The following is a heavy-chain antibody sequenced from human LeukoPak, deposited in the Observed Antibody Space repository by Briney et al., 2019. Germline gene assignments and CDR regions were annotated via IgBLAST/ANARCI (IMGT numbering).Heavy chain of an antibody. Sequence: GASVKVSCKASGYTFTSYGISWVRQAPGQGLEWMGWISGYNGNTNYAHKLQGRVTMPTDTSTNTAYMELRSLRSDDTAVYYCARDHRYCSSTSCVRGRLGYWGQGTLVTVSS. V-gene: IGHV1-18*01. J-gene: IGHJ4*02. CDR2: ISGYNGNT. D-gene: IGHD2-2*01. CDR1: GYTFTSYG. CDR3: ARDHRYCSSTSCVRGRLGY.